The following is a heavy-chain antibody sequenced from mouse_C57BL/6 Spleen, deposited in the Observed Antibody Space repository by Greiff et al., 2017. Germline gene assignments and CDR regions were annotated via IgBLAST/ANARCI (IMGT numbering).Heavy chain of an antibody. J-gene: IGHJ4*01. CDR1: GYTFTSYW. CDR3: ARYGNYDYAMDY. D-gene: IGHD2-1*01. CDR2: INPSNGGT. V-gene: IGHV1-53*01. Sequence: QVQLQQPGTELVKPGASVTLSCKASGYTFTSYWMHWVKQRPGQGLEWIGNINPSNGGTNYNEKFKSKATLTVDKSSSTAYMQLSSLTSEDSAVYYCARYGNYDYAMDYWGQGTSVTVSS.